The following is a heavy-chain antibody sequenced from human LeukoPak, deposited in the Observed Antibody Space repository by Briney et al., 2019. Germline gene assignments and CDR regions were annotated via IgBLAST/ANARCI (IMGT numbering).Heavy chain of an antibody. D-gene: IGHD3-10*01. CDR3: ARAPLWLNFDY. V-gene: IGHV3-30*03. CDR1: GFTFSSYG. CDR2: ISYDGSNK. J-gene: IGHJ4*02. Sequence: PGRSLRLSCAASGFTFSSYGMHWVRQAPGKGLEWVAVISYDGSNKYYADSVKGRFTISRDNSKNTLYLQMNSLRAEDTAVYYCARAPLWLNFDYWGQGTLVTVSS.